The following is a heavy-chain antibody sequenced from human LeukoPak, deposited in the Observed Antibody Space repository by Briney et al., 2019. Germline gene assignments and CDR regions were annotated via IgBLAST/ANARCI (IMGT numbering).Heavy chain of an antibody. V-gene: IGHV3-30-3*01. CDR2: ISYDGSNK. D-gene: IGHD1/OR15-1a*01. Sequence: GRSLRLSCAASGFTFSSYAMHWVRQAPGKGLEWVAVISYDGSNKYYADSVKDRFTISRDNSKNTLYLQMNSLRAEDTAVYYCARVFPYNWNNPLDYWGQGTLVTVSS. CDR3: ARVFPYNWNNPLDY. CDR1: GFTFSSYA. J-gene: IGHJ4*02.